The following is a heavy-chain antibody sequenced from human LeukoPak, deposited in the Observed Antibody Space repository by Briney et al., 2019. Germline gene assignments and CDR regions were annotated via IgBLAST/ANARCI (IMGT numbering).Heavy chain of an antibody. D-gene: IGHD3-10*01. J-gene: IGHJ4*02. CDR2: ISSSSSTI. CDR3: ARDAVGFGELSAVDY. V-gene: IGHV3-48*04. CDR1: GFTFSSYG. Sequence: GGSLRLSCAASGFTFSSYGMTWVRQAPGKGLEWVSYISSSSSTIYYADSVKGRFTISRDNAKNSLYLQMNSLRAEDTAVYYCARDAVGFGELSAVDYWGQGTLVTVSS.